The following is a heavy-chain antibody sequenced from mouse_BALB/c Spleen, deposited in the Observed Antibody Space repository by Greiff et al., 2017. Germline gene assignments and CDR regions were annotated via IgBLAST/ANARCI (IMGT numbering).Heavy chain of an antibody. CDR3: ARYNDGSRRWYFDV. D-gene: IGHD1-1*01. CDR2: ISSGGGNT. J-gene: IGHJ1*01. CDR1: GFTFSSYT. Sequence: EVQLVESGGGLVKPGGSLKLSCAASGFTFSSYTMSWVRQTPEKRLEWVATISSGGGNTYYPDSVKGRFTISRDNAKNNLYLQMSSLRSEDTALYYCARYNDGSRRWYFDVWGAGTTVTVAA. V-gene: IGHV5-9*03.